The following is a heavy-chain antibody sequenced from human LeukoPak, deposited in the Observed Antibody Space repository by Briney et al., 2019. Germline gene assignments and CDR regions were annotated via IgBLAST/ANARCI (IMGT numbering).Heavy chain of an antibody. Sequence: ASVKVSYKASGYTFTSYDINWVRQATGQGLEWMGWMNPNSGNTGYAQKFQGRVTMTRNTSISTAYMELSSLRSEDTAVYYCARGSYYDSSGYLVGSWFDPWGQGTLVTVSS. CDR2: MNPNSGNT. J-gene: IGHJ5*02. CDR1: GYTFTSYD. D-gene: IGHD3-22*01. CDR3: ARGSYYDSSGYLVGSWFDP. V-gene: IGHV1-8*01.